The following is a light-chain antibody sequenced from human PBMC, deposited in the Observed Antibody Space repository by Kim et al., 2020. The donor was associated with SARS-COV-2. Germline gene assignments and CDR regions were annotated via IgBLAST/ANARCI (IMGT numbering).Light chain of an antibody. Sequence: TSSGTGTSIDVGGYDYVSWYQQYPGKAPQVIVYAVSRRPSGVSNRFSGSKSGSTASLTISGLRAEDEADYYCGSYTSTNTRIFGTGTKVTVL. CDR1: SIDVGGYDY. CDR3: GSYTSTNTRI. V-gene: IGLV2-14*03. J-gene: IGLJ1*01. CDR2: AVS.